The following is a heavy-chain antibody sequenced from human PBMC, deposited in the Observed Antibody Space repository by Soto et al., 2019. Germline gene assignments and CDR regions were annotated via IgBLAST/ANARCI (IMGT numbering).Heavy chain of an antibody. CDR3: AKLPGDAFDV. CDR2: ISYDGSKK. J-gene: IGHJ3*01. CDR1: GFTFSTYG. V-gene: IGHV3-30*18. Sequence: QVQVVESRGGVVQPGRSLRLSCAASGFTFSTYGMHWVRQAPGKGLEWVAVISYDGSKKYYADSVKGRFTISRDNSKNTLYLQMNSLIVEDTAVYYCAKLPGDAFDVWGQGTMVTVSS.